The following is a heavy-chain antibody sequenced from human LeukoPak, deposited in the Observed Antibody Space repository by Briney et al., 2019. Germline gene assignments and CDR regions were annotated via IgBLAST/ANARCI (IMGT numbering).Heavy chain of an antibody. V-gene: IGHV4-39*07. J-gene: IGHJ3*02. D-gene: IGHD3-22*01. CDR2: IYYNANT. Sequence: LETLSLTCTVSGGSISSSIYCWGWIRQPPGKGLESIGSIYYNANTYYNPSLKSRTTISVDTSKNQFSLRLSSVTDADTAVYYCARGNGLDYYDSSGYYFSTWDAFDIWGQGTMVTVSS. CDR3: ARGNGLDYYDSSGYYFSTWDAFDI. CDR1: GGSISSSIYC.